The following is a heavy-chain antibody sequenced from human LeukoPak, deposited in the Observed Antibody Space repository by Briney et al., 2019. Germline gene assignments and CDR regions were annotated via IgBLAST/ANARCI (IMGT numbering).Heavy chain of an antibody. CDR3: ARVVSTSED. V-gene: IGHV3-74*01. J-gene: IGHJ4*02. CDR1: GFTFSSNW. CDR2: ISTDARTI. D-gene: IGHD6-13*01. Sequence: AGGSLRLSCAASGFTFSSNWMHWVRQGPGKGLVWVSHISTDARTITYADFVKGRFTISRDNAKNTLYLQMNSLRAEDTAVYYCARVVSTSEDWGQGTLVTVSS.